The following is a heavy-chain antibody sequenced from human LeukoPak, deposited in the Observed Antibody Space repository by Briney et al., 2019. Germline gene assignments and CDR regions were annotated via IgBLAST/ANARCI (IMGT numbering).Heavy chain of an antibody. V-gene: IGHV4-39*07. CDR2: ISYSGST. CDR3: ASSTFYYVNAFDI. Sequence: SETLSLTCTVSGGSITSSHYCWGWIRQPPGKGLEWIGSISYSGSTYYNPSLKSRVTISVDTSKNQFSLRLNSVTAADTAVYYCASSTFYYVNAFDIWGQGTMVTVSS. CDR1: GGSITSSHYC. D-gene: IGHD3-10*02. J-gene: IGHJ3*02.